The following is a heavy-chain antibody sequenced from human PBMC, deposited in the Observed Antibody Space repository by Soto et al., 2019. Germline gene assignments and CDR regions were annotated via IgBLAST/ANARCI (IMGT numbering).Heavy chain of an antibody. J-gene: IGHJ4*02. CDR2: ISFSGAT. CDR3: ARDRRDGYTRYFDF. V-gene: IGHV4-59*01. D-gene: IGHD5-12*01. Sequence: PSETLSLTCTVSGVSITSYFWSWIRQTPGKGLDWIGSISFSGATYSNPSLKGRAALSVDTSDNHLSLTLNSVTSADTAVYFCARDRRDGYTRYFDFWGQGNQVTVSS. CDR1: GVSITSYF.